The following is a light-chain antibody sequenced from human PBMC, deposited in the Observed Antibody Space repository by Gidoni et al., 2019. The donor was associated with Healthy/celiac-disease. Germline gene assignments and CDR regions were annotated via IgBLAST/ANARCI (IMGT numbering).Light chain of an antibody. CDR1: QGISSA. J-gene: IGKJ2*04. CDR3: QQFNSYPLMCS. CDR2: DAS. V-gene: IGKV1-13*02. Sequence: AIQLTQSPSSLSASVGDRVTITCRASQGISSALAWYQQKPGKAPKLLIYDASSLESGVPSRFSGSGSGTDFTLTISSLQPEDFVTYYCQQFNSYPLMCSFGQGTKLEIK.